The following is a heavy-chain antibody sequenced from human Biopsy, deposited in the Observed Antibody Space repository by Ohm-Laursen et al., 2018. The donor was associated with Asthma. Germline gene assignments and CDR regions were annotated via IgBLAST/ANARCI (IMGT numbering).Heavy chain of an antibody. J-gene: IGHJ6*02. D-gene: IGHD5-12*01. CDR2: LIPVLGTP. V-gene: IGHV1-69*13. CDR1: GYTFTSSG. CDR3: ARGYSGTDRIVYYYSGLEV. Sequence: ASVKVSCKTSGYTFTSSGITWVRQAPGQGLEWMGGLIPVLGTPDHAQMFEGRVTITADESTSTAYMELSSLRSEDTAVYYCARGYSGTDRIVYYYSGLEVWGQGTTVTVSS.